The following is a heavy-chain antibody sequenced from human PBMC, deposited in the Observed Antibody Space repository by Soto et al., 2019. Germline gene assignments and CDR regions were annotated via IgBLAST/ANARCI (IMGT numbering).Heavy chain of an antibody. CDR2: ISYDGSDE. D-gene: IGHD4-17*01. CDR1: GFTFSSHG. Sequence: QVQLVESGGGVVQPGRSLRLSCAASGFTFSSHGMHWVRQAPGKGLEWVAVISYDGSDESYADSVKGRFTISRDNSKNTLYLQMNSLRPEDTAVYYCARDQISGDYGDQFDYCGHGTLVTVSS. V-gene: IGHV3-30*03. J-gene: IGHJ4*01. CDR3: ARDQISGDYGDQFDY.